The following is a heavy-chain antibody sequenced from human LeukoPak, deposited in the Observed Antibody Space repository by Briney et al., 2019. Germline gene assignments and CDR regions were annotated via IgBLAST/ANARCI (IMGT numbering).Heavy chain of an antibody. V-gene: IGHV1-18*04. J-gene: IGHJ3*02. CDR2: ISAYNGNT. Sequence: ASVTVSCKASGYTFTSYYMHWVRQAPGQGLEWMGWISAYNGNTNYAQKLQGRVTMTTDASTSTAYMELRSLRSDDTAVYYCARPMGAIWFGEIGTVAFDIWGQGTMVTVSS. CDR1: GYTFTSYY. CDR3: ARPMGAIWFGEIGTVAFDI. D-gene: IGHD3-10*01.